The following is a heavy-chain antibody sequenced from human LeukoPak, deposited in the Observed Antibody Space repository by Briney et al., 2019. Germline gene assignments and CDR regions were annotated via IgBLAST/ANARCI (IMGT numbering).Heavy chain of an antibody. Sequence: GGSLRLSCAASGFTFSSYAMSWVRQAPGKGLEWVSAISGSGGSTYYADSVKGRSTISRDNSKNTLYLQMNSLRAEDTAVYYCAKDIPVVPEVEYFDLWGRGTLVTVSS. CDR1: GFTFSSYA. J-gene: IGHJ2*01. V-gene: IGHV3-23*01. D-gene: IGHD2-2*01. CDR2: ISGSGGST. CDR3: AKDIPVVPEVEYFDL.